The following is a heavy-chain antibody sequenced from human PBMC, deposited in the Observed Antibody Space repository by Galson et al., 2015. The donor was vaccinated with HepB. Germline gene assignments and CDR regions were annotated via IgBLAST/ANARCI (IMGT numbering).Heavy chain of an antibody. CDR1: GYTFTGYY. CDR2: INPNSGGT. J-gene: IGHJ4*02. Sequence: SVKVSCKASGYTFTGYYMHWVRQAPGQGLEWMGWINPNSGGTNYAQKFQGRVTMTRDTSISTAYMELSRLRSDDTAVYYCAREGASRITGTTLADYWGQGTLVTVSS. CDR3: AREGASRITGTTLADY. V-gene: IGHV1-2*02. D-gene: IGHD1-7*01.